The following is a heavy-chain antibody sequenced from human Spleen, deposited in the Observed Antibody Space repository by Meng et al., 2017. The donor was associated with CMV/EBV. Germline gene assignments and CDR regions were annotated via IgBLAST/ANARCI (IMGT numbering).Heavy chain of an antibody. Sequence: GESLKISCAASGFTFDDYAMHWVRQAPGKGLEWVSYITDDSGGVYYADSVEGRFTISRDNTKNSLYLHMNNLRPEDTAIYYCTGGCSTATCNRRGFNWFDPWGQGTLVTVSS. CDR2: ITDDSGGV. V-gene: IGHV3-21*05. D-gene: IGHD2-2*01. J-gene: IGHJ5*02. CDR3: TGGCSTATCNRRGFNWFDP. CDR1: GFTFDDYA.